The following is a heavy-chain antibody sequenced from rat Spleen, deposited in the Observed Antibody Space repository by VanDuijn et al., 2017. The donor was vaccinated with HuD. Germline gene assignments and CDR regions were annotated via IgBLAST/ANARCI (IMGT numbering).Heavy chain of an antibody. CDR2: ISSGGSP. Sequence: QVQLKESGPGLVQPSQTLSLTCTVSGFSLTSNGVSWVRQPPGQGLEWIAAISSGGSPYYNAALKSRLSISRDTSKSQVFLKMNSLQTEDTASYFCIRESLPGYNSHWFVYWGQGTLVTVSS. J-gene: IGHJ3*01. V-gene: IGHV2S12*01. D-gene: IGHD1-4*01. CDR1: GFSLTSNG. CDR3: IRESLPGYNSHWFVY.